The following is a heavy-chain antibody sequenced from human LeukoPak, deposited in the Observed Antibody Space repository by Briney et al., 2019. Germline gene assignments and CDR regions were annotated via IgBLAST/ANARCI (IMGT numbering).Heavy chain of an antibody. J-gene: IGHJ5*02. V-gene: IGHV3-23*01. CDR2: ISPNGVIT. CDR1: GFTFSSHG. CDR3: AKDDGLIMFSS. D-gene: IGHD3-16*01. Sequence: GGSLRLSCAASGFTFSSHGMNWVRQAPGKGLEWVSGISPNGVITYYADSVKGRFTISRDNSKNTLYLQVNSLRAEDTAVCYCAKDDGLIMFSSWGQGTLVTVSS.